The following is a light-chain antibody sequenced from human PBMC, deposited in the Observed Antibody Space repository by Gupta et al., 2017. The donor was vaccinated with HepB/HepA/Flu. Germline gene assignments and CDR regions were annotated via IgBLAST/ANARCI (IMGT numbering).Light chain of an antibody. Sequence: QPVLTQPPSASGTPGQRVAIPCSGSSANDGRDSVYWYRQLPGTAPKRLISNDDRRHSGVPASFSGSKSGTSASLPTSRLRAEDEADYYCAASDTSRSAFVFGTGTRGTVL. V-gene: IGLV1-47*02. CDR1: SANDGRDS. CDR3: AASDTSRSAFV. CDR2: NDD. J-gene: IGLJ1*01.